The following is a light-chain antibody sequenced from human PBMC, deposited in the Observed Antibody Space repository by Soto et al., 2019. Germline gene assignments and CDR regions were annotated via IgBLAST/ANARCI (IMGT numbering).Light chain of an antibody. CDR1: QSISTW. CDR3: QKFNTYSWT. V-gene: IGKV1-5*03. J-gene: IGKJ1*01. Sequence: DIQMTQSPSTLSAYVGDRVSITCRASQSISTWLAWYQQKPGKAPKLLIYRASNLESGVPSRFNGSGSGTEFTLTISSLRPEEFATYFCQKFNTYSWTFGQGTRVEVK. CDR2: RAS.